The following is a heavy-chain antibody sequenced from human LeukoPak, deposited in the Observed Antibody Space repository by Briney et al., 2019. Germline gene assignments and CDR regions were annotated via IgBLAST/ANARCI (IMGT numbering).Heavy chain of an antibody. D-gene: IGHD1-26*01. CDR2: ISGSSSTI. CDR1: GFTFSSNS. V-gene: IGHV3-48*01. J-gene: IGHJ4*02. CDR3: ARDGDGIVGATGDY. Sequence: GGSLRLSCAASGFTFSSNSMNWVRQAPGKGLEWVSYISGSSSTIYYADSVKGRFTTSRDNAKNSLYLQMNSLRGEDTAVYYCARDGDGIVGATGDYWGQGTLVTVSS.